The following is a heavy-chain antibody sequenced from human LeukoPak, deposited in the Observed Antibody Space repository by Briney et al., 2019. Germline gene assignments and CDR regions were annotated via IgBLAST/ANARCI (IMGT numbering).Heavy chain of an antibody. V-gene: IGHV1-3*01. CDR3: ASSIQLWSDFDY. CDR2: INAGNGNT. CDR1: RGTFSSYA. J-gene: IGHJ4*02. Sequence: ASVKVSCKASRGTFSSYAMHWVRQAPGQKLEWMGWINAGNGNTKYSQKFQGRVTITRDTSASTAYMELSSLRSEDTAVCYCASSIQLWSDFDYWGQGTLVTVSS. D-gene: IGHD5-18*01.